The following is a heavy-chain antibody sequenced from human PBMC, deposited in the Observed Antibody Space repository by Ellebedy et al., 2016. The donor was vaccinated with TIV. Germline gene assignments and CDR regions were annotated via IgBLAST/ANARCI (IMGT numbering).Heavy chain of an antibody. J-gene: IGHJ4*02. CDR1: GGSISSYY. CDR2: IHYSGST. V-gene: IGHV4-59*08. D-gene: IGHD2-2*01. Sequence: MPSETLSLTCTVSGGSISSYYWSWIRQPPGKGLEWIGYIHYSGSTNSNHSLKSRVTISVDTSKNQFSLKLSSVTAADTAVYYCARQGVPAARDLDYWGQGTLVTVSS. CDR3: ARQGVPAARDLDY.